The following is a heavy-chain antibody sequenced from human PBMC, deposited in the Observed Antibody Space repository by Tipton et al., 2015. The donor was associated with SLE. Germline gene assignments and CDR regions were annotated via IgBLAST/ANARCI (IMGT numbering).Heavy chain of an antibody. Sequence: LRLSCTVSGGSISSYYWSWIRQPPGKGLEWIGYIYYSGSTNYNPSLKSRVPISVDTSKNQFSLKLSSVTAADTAVYYCARWAGPTVNFDYWGQGTLVTVSS. D-gene: IGHD4-11*01. V-gene: IGHV4-59*01. CDR2: IYYSGST. CDR3: ARWAGPTVNFDY. CDR1: GGSISSYY. J-gene: IGHJ4*02.